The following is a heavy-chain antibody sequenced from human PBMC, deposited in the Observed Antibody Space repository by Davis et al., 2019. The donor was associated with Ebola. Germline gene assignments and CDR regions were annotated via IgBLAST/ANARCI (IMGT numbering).Heavy chain of an antibody. CDR2: IYHSGST. CDR1: ADSISPYY. V-gene: IGHV4-59*01. D-gene: IGHD1-26*01. Sequence: MPGGSLRLSCTVSADSISPYYWSWIRQSPGKGLEWIGHIYHSGSTNYNPSLKSRVTISRDTSKNQFSLKVNSVAAADTAMYYCARVVGATTSWFDPWGQGTLVTVSS. J-gene: IGHJ5*02. CDR3: ARVVGATTSWFDP.